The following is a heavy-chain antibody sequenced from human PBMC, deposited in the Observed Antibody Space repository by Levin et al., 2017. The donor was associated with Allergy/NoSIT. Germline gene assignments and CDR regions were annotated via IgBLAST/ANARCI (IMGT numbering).Heavy chain of an antibody. J-gene: IGHJ5*02. V-gene: IGHV4-34*01. CDR2: INHSGST. CDR3: ARVGDAPITLTAHSSPET. Sequence: PSETLSLTCAVYGGSFSGYYWSWIRQPPGKGLEWIGEINHSGSTNYNPSLKSRVTISVDTSKNQFSLKLSSVTAADTAVYYCARVGDAPITLTAHSSPETWGQGTLVTVSS. D-gene: IGHD4-17*01. CDR1: GGSFSGYY.